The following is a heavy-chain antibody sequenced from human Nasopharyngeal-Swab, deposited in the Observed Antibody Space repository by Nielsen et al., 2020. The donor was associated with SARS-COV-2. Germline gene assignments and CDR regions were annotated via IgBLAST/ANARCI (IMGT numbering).Heavy chain of an antibody. V-gene: IGHV5-51*01. D-gene: IGHD4-23*01. Sequence: GGSLRLSCEASGYRFSDYWIGWVRQMPGKGLEWMGIIYPGTSDTLYNPSFQGRVTISVDKSISIAFLHWSSLKASDTAMYYCARHAGGSQYRELDYWGRGTLVTVSS. CDR3: ARHAGGSQYRELDY. J-gene: IGHJ4*02. CDR2: IYPGTSDT. CDR1: GYRFSDYW.